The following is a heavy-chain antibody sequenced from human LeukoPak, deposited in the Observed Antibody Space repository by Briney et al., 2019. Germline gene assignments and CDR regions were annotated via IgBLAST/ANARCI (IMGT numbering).Heavy chain of an antibody. CDR1: GFNFANCW. J-gene: IGHJ3*01. D-gene: IGHD6-6*01. CDR3: ASEVVDGFDV. CDR2: IKRDGSEQ. Sequence: GGSLRLSCAASGFNFANCWMNWVRQVPEKGLEWGANIKRDGSEQYYVDSVKGRFTISRDNSKNSLYLQMNSLRAEDTAIYYCASEVVDGFDVWGQGTMVTVSS. V-gene: IGHV3-7*03.